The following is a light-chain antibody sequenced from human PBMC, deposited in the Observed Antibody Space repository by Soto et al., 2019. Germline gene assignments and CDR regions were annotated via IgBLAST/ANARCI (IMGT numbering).Light chain of an antibody. CDR3: HPYGTSPWT. Sequence: EIVLTQSPGTLSLSPGERATLSCRASQGVYNSYLAWYQQKPGQAPRLLIYGASSRATGTPDRFSGSGSGTDFTLSTSSLDPENFAVYYCHPYGTSPWTFVQVTKVDTK. J-gene: IGKJ1*01. CDR2: GAS. CDR1: QGVYNSY. V-gene: IGKV3-20*01.